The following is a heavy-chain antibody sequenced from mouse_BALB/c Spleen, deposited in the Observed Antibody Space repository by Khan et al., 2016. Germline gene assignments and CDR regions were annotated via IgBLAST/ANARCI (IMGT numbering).Heavy chain of an antibody. V-gene: IGHV3-2*02. CDR3: ASELDY. Sequence: EVQLQESGPGLVKPSQSLSLTCTVTGYSITSDYAWNWIRQFPGNKLEWMGSISYSGSTSYNPSLQSRISITRDTSKNQFFLQLNSVTTEDTATYDCASELDYWGQGTTLTVSS. CDR1: GYSITSDYA. J-gene: IGHJ2*01. CDR2: ISYSGST.